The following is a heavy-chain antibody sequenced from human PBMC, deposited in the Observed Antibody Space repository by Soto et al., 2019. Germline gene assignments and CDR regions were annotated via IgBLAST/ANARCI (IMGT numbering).Heavy chain of an antibody. CDR2: IYYSGST. J-gene: IGHJ4*02. D-gene: IGHD3-22*01. V-gene: IGHV4-31*03. CDR3: AREMNYYDTSGDSYFDY. Sequence: TSETKSLTCTVSGGTISSGAYHWTWIRKHPEKGLEWIGYIYYSGSTYYNPSLKSRVTISVDTSKNQFSLRLSSVTAADAAVYYCAREMNYYDTSGDSYFDYWGQGTLVTAPQ. CDR1: GGTISSGAYH.